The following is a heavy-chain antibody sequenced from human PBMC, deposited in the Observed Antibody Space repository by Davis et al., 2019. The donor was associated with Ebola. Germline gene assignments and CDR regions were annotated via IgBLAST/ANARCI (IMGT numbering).Heavy chain of an antibody. CDR1: GFSFSDSW. J-gene: IGHJ4*02. V-gene: IGHV3-74*01. CDR2: INNDGSIT. D-gene: IGHD4-23*01. Sequence: HTGGSLRLSCAASGFSFSDSWMHWVRQAPGKGLVCVSRINNDGSITNYADSVKGRFTISRDNTKNTLYLQMNSLRAEDTAVYYCAREDYGGNSRHFDYWGQGTLVTVSS. CDR3: AREDYGGNSRHFDY.